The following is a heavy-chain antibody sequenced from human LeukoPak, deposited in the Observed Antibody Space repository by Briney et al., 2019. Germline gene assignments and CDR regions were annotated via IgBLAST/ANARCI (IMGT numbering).Heavy chain of an antibody. D-gene: IGHD2-2*01. CDR1: GGSISSHY. Sequence: SETLSLTCTVSGGSISSHYWSWIRQPPGKGLEWIGYIYYSGSTNYNPSLKSRVTISVDTSKNQFSLKLSSVTAADTAVYYCARGTSGDWFDPWGQGTLVTVSS. J-gene: IGHJ5*02. CDR2: IYYSGST. CDR3: ARGTSGDWFDP. V-gene: IGHV4-59*11.